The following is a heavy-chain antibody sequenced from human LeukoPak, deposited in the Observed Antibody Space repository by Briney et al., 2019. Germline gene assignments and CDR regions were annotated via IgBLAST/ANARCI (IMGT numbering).Heavy chain of an antibody. CDR1: GFTFSSYG. V-gene: IGHV3-30*03. CDR2: ISNDGSIT. CDR3: ARSNYEYSSSSGFDY. Sequence: GGSLRLSCAASGFTFSSYGMHWVRQAPGKGLEWVAVISNDGSITKYGDSVKGRFTISRDNSKNTLYLQMNSLRAEDTAVYYCARSNYEYSSSSGFDYWGQGTLVTVSS. D-gene: IGHD6-6*01. J-gene: IGHJ4*02.